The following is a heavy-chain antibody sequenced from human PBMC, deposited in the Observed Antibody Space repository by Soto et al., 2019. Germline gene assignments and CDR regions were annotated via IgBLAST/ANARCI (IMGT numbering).Heavy chain of an antibody. Sequence: SVKVCCTASGGPLSIYAISWVRQAPGRGLEWMGGIIPVFGTATYAQKFEGRVSITADESASIGYLDLSGLRSEDTAVYHRPRPRYFDRVDYYYSGLDVWGLGTTATDPS. D-gene: IGHD3-9*01. CDR2: IIPVFGTA. CDR3: PRPRYFDRVDYYYSGLDV. J-gene: IGHJ6*02. CDR1: GGPLSIYA. V-gene: IGHV1-69*13.